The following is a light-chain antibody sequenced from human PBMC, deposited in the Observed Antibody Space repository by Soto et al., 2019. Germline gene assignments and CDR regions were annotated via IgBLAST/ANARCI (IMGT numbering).Light chain of an antibody. CDR3: QQYGSSPCT. CDR1: QSVSSGN. CDR2: VAS. Sequence: EIVLTQSPGTLYLSPGDRATLSCRASQSVSSGNLAWYQQKPGQAPRLLLFVASNRTTGVPDRFSGSGSGSDFTLTISSVEPEDFEVYYCQQYGSSPCTFGQGTKLEI. V-gene: IGKV3-20*01. J-gene: IGKJ2*02.